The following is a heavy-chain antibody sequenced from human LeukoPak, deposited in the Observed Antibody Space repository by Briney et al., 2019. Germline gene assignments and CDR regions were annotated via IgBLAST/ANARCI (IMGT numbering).Heavy chain of an antibody. V-gene: IGHV4-4*07. J-gene: IGHJ4*02. D-gene: IGHD1-26*01. CDR3: AGDRVGAMDFDY. CDR2: MFASGST. CDR1: GGSISSYH. Sequence: PSETLSLTCTVSGGSISSYHWSWIRQPAGKGLEWIGRMFASGSTNYNPSLKSRVTISVDKSKYQFSLKLSSVTAADTAVYYCAGDRVGAMDFDYWGPGTLVTVSS.